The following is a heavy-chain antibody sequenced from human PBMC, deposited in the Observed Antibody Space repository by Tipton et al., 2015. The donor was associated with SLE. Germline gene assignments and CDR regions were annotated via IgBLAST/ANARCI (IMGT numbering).Heavy chain of an antibody. V-gene: IGHV4-38-2*02. CDR1: GYSISSGYY. J-gene: IGHJ2*01. CDR3: SKAVAGTGYFDL. CDR2: IYHSGST. D-gene: IGHD6-19*01. Sequence: TLSLTCTVSGYSISSGYYWGWIRQPPGKGLEWIGSIYHSGSTNYNPSLKSRVTISVDTSKNQFSLKLSSVTAADTAVYYCSKAVAGTGYFDLWGRGTLVTVSS.